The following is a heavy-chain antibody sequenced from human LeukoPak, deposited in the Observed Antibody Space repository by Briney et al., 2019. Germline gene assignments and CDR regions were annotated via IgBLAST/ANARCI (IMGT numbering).Heavy chain of an antibody. CDR2: ISSSSSYI. V-gene: IGHV3-21*01. CDR1: GFTFNTFN. CDR3: ARGHYDVLAASYKWTPDY. Sequence: GGSLRLSCAASGFTFNTFNMNWVRQAPGKGLEWVSSISSSSSYIYYADSVKGRFTISRDNAKNSLSLQLNSLRVEDTAVYYCARGHYDVLAASYKWTPDYWGQGTLVTVSS. J-gene: IGHJ4*02. D-gene: IGHD3-9*01.